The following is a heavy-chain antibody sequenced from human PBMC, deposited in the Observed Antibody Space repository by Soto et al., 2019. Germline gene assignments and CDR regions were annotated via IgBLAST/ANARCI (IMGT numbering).Heavy chain of an antibody. CDR1: GSSISSYY. CDR2: IYYSGST. D-gene: IGHD5-18*01. CDR3: ARGVTAMAAAFDY. J-gene: IGHJ4*02. V-gene: IGHV4-59*01. Sequence: SETLSLTCTVSGSSISSYYWSWIRQPPGKGLEWIGYIYYSGSTNYNPSLKSRVTISVDTSKNQFSLKLSSVTAADTAVYYCARGVTAMAAAFDYWGQGALVTVSS.